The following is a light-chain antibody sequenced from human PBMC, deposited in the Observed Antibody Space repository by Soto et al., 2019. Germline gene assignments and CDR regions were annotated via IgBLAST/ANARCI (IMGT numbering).Light chain of an antibody. Sequence: EIVLTQSPSTLSLSPGERATLSCRASQSVSSYLAWYQQKPGQAPRLLIYDASNRATRIPARFSGSGSGTDFTLTISSLEPEDFAVYYCQQRSNWPPKTFGQGTKVEIK. J-gene: IGKJ1*01. V-gene: IGKV3-11*01. CDR2: DAS. CDR3: QQRSNWPPKT. CDR1: QSVSSY.